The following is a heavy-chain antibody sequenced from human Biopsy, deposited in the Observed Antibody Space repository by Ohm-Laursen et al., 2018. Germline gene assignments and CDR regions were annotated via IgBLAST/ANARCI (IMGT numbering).Heavy chain of an antibody. CDR1: GGSISRSS. CDR3: AKHGSGWTGDDAFHI. Sequence: TLSLTCTVSGGSISRSSWSWIRQAPGKGLELIGFISISRNTNNNPSLTSRITISVDTSKNKFPLKLTSVTAADTAVYYCAKHGSGWTGDDAFHIWGQGTVVTVSS. V-gene: IGHV4-59*08. CDR2: ISISRNT. J-gene: IGHJ3*02. D-gene: IGHD6-19*01.